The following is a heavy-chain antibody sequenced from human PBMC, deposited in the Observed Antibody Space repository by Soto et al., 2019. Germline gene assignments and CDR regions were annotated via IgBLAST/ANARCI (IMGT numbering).Heavy chain of an antibody. Sequence: EVQLVESGGGLVQPGGSLRLSCAASGFTFSSYGMNWVRQAPGKGLEWVSYISSSSTTIYYADSVKGRFTIFRDNPKNSLYLHLNSLRDEDTAVYYCARSPYYYDSSNYYGYWGQGTLVTVSS. CDR2: ISSSSTTI. D-gene: IGHD3-22*01. CDR3: ARSPYYYDSSNYYGY. V-gene: IGHV3-48*02. CDR1: GFTFSSYG. J-gene: IGHJ4*02.